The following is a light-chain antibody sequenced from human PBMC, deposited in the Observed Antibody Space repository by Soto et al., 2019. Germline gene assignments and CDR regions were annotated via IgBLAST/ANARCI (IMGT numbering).Light chain of an antibody. V-gene: IGKV1-5*03. Sequence: DIQMTQSPSTLGASVGDTVTISCRASQSVSPWLAWYQQKPGKAPKLLICKTSRLQSGVPSRFSGSGSGTDFTLKISSLQPDDFAIYYCQQYNSSGLTFGGGTTVDIK. CDR1: QSVSPW. CDR2: KTS. CDR3: QQYNSSGLT. J-gene: IGKJ4*01.